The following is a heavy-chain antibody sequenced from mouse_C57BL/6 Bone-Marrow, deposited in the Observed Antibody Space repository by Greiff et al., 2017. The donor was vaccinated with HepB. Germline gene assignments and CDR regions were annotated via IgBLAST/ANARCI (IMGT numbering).Heavy chain of an antibody. CDR1: GYTFTSYW. D-gene: IGHD1-1*01. J-gene: IGHJ1*03. CDR3: ARTPHYYGSSYGYFDV. CDR2: IDPSDSET. Sequence: VQLQQSGAELVRPGSSVKLSCKASGYTFTSYWMHWVKQRPIQGLEWIGNIDPSDSETHYNQKFKDKATLTEDKSSSTAYMQLSSLTSEDAAVYYCARTPHYYGSSYGYFDVWGTGTTVTVSS. V-gene: IGHV1-52*01.